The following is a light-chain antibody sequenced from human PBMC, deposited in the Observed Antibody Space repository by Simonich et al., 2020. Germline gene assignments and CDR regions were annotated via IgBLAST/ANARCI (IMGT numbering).Light chain of an antibody. CDR1: QSVLYSSNNKNY. CDR2: WAS. Sequence: DIVMTQSQDSLAVSLVERATINCKSSQSVLYSSNNKNYLALYQQKPGQPPKLLIYWASTRESGVPDRFSGGGSGTDFTLTISSLQAEDVAVYYCQQYYSTITFGQGTRLEIK. CDR3: QQYYSTIT. J-gene: IGKJ5*01. V-gene: IGKV4-1*01.